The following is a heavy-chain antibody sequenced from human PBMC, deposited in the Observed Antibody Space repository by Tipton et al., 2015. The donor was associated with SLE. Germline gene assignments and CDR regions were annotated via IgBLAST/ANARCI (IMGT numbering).Heavy chain of an antibody. Sequence: TLSLTCTVSGGSISSGSYYWSWIRQPAGKGLEGNGGSYTSGSTNYNPPLKSRVTISVDTPKNQFSLKLSSATAADTAVYYCARDSAGGGDIWGQGTMVTVSS. CDR2: SYTSGST. D-gene: IGHD3-10*01. CDR1: GGSISSGSYY. CDR3: ARDSAGGGDI. V-gene: IGHV4-61*02. J-gene: IGHJ3*02.